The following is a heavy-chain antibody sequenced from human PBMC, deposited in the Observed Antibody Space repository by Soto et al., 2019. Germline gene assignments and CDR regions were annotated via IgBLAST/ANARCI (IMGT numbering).Heavy chain of an antibody. J-gene: IGHJ6*02. CDR1: GGTFSSYA. D-gene: IGHD5-12*01. Sequence: VKVSCKASGGTFSSYAIIWVRQAPGQGLEWMGGIIPIFGTANYAQKFQGRVTITADESTSTAYMELSSLRSEDTAVYYCARDPSIVATTDYYYYGMDVWGQGTTVTVSS. CDR2: IIPIFGTA. V-gene: IGHV1-69*01. CDR3: ARDPSIVATTDYYYYGMDV.